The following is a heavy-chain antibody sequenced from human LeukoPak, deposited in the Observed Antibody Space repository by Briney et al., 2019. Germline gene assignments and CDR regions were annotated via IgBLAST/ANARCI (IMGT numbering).Heavy chain of an antibody. CDR2: IYHSGST. V-gene: IGHV4-4*02. J-gene: IGHJ6*02. CDR1: GGSISSSNW. CDR3: ARDWRVRGVIKDGMDV. D-gene: IGHD3-10*01. Sequence: SETLSLTCTVSGGSISSSNWWSWVRQPPGKGLEWIGEIYHSGSTNYNPSLKSRVTISVDKSKNQFSLKLSSVTAADTAVYYCARDWRVRGVIKDGMDVWGQGTTVTVSS.